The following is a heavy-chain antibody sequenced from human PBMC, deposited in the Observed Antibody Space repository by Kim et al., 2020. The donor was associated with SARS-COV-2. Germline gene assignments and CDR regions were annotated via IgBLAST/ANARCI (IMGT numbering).Heavy chain of an antibody. J-gene: IGHJ1*01. CDR3: ARGELSSLLWFGESIPGAEYFQH. V-gene: IGHV3-30*04. CDR2: ISYDGSNK. D-gene: IGHD3-10*01. Sequence: GGSLRLSCAASGFTFSSYAMHWVRQAPGKGLEWVAVISYDGSNKYYADSVKGRFTISRDNSKNTLYLQMNSLRAEDTAVYYCARGELSSLLWFGESIPGAEYFQHWGQGTLVTVSS. CDR1: GFTFSSYA.